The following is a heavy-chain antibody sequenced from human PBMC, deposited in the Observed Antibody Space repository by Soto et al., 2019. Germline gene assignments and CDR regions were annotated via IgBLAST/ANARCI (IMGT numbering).Heavy chain of an antibody. V-gene: IGHV3-23*01. D-gene: IGHD2-8*01. CDR2: ISGSGGST. Sequence: PGGSLRLSSAASGFTFSSYAMSWVRQAPGKGLEWVSAISGSGGSTYYADSVKGRFTISRDNSKNTLYLQMNSLRAEDTAVYYCAKWVDTAMVYRTNGVCYQGYFDYWGQGALVTVYS. CDR3: AKWVDTAMVYRTNGVCYQGYFDY. J-gene: IGHJ4*02. CDR1: GFTFSSYA.